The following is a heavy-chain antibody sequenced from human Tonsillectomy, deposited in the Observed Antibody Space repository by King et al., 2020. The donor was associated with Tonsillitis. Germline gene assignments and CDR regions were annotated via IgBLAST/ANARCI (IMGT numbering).Heavy chain of an antibody. D-gene: IGHD3-10*01. CDR3: ATLEKGSGSSYAFDI. V-gene: IGHV3-30*02. CDR2: IRSDGSKN. Sequence: VQLVESGGGVVQPGGSLRLSCAASGFMFSSYGMHWVRQAPGKGLEWVAFIRSDGSKNYYADSVKGLFTISRDNSKNTLYLQMNSLRPEDAAVYYCATLEKGSGSSYAFDIWGQGTVVTVSS. CDR1: GFMFSSYG. J-gene: IGHJ3*02.